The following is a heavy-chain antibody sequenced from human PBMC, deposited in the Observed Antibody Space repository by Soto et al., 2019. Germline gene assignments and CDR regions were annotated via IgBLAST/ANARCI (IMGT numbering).Heavy chain of an antibody. V-gene: IGHV3-23*01. CDR2: ISGSGGST. Sequence: PGGSLRLSCAASGFTFSSYAMSWVRQAPGKGLEWVSAISGSGGSTYYADSVRGRFTISRDNSKNTLYLQMNSLRAEDTAVYYCAKGPYNWNYYYYGMDVWGQGTTVTVSS. CDR3: AKGPYNWNYYYYGMDV. J-gene: IGHJ6*02. D-gene: IGHD1-20*01. CDR1: GFTFSSYA.